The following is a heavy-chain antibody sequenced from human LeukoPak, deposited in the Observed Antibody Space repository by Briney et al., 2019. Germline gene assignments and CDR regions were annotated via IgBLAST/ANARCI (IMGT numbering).Heavy chain of an antibody. CDR3: ARGHDNSGYFYSPEY. J-gene: IGHJ4*02. V-gene: IGHV3-21*01. CDR2: ISSRSTYI. CDR1: GFTFSSYT. Sequence: GGSLRLSCATSGFTFSSYTMNWVRQAPGKGLEWVSSISSRSTYIYYADSVRGLFTISRDSAKNSLYLQMNSLRAEDTAVYYCARGHDNSGYFYSPEYWGQGTLVTVSS. D-gene: IGHD3-22*01.